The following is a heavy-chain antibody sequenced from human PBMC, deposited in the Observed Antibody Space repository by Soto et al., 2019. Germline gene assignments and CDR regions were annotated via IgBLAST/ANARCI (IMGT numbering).Heavy chain of an antibody. D-gene: IGHD6-19*01. Sequence: EVQLLESGGGLVQPGGSLSLSCAASGFTFSSYSMSWVRQAPGKGLEWVAAISGSGGSTYYADSVKGRFTISRDNSKNTLYLKMNSLRAEDTAVYYCAKDFEKWLSDYWGQGTLVTVSS. CDR2: ISGSGGST. CDR3: AKDFEKWLSDY. CDR1: GFTFSSYS. V-gene: IGHV3-23*01. J-gene: IGHJ4*02.